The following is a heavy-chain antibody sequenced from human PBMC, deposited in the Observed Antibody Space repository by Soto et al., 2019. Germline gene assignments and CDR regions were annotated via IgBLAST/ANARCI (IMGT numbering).Heavy chain of an antibody. V-gene: IGHV3-30*18. CDR2: ILHDGSNE. D-gene: IGHD4-4*01. CDR3: AKSRDGYSFYFYYGMDV. Sequence: GGSLRISCAASGFSISSYNVHWVRQAPGKGLELVALILHDGSNEYYADSVKGRFTISRDNSKNTLYLQMKSLRAEDTAVYYCAKSRDGYSFYFYYGMDVWGQGTTVTVSS. CDR1: GFSISSYN. J-gene: IGHJ6*02.